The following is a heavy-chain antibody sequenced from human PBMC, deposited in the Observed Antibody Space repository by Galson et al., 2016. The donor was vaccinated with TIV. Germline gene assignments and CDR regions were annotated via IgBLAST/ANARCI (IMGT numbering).Heavy chain of an antibody. CDR3: ARDRVVEATYYYYYYGRDV. V-gene: IGHV3-66*02. CDR2: ISDGVNT. J-gene: IGHJ6*02. D-gene: IGHD1-26*01. CDR1: GLSVSINY. Sequence: SLRLSCAASGLSVSINYMTWVRQAPGKGLEWVSLISDGVNTYYTDSVKGRFTISRDNSKHTLYLQMNSLRVEYTAVYYCARDRVVEATYYYYYYGRDVWGQGTAVTVSS.